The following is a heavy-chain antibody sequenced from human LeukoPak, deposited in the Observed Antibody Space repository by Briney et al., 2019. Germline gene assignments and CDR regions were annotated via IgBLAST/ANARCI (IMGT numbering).Heavy chain of an antibody. V-gene: IGHV3-48*03. CDR2: ITGSGSPI. CDR3: VTHSSSADY. Sequence: SGGSLRLSCAASGFTFSTYEMKWVRQAPGKGLEWVSYITGSGSPIYYADFVEGRFTISRDNAKNSLSLQMNSLRADDTAIYFWVTHSSSADYWGQGTLVTVSS. J-gene: IGHJ4*02. CDR1: GFTFSTYE. D-gene: IGHD6-6*01.